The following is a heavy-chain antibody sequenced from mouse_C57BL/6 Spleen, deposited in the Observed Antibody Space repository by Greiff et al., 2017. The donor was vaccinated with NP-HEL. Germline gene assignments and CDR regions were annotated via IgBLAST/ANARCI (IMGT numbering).Heavy chain of an antibody. D-gene: IGHD1-1*01. V-gene: IGHV1-61*01. Sequence: VKLQQPGAELVRPGSSVKLSCKASGYTFTSYWMDWVKQRPGQGLEWIGNIYPSDSETHYNQKFKDKATLTVDKSSSTAYMQLSSLTSEDSAVYYCARFITTVDWYFDVWGTGTTVTVSS. CDR2: IYPSDSET. CDR1: GYTFTSYW. CDR3: ARFITTVDWYFDV. J-gene: IGHJ1*03.